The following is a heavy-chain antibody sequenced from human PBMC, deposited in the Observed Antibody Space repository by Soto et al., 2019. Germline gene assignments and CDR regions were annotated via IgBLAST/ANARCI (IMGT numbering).Heavy chain of an antibody. D-gene: IGHD2-2*01. CDR3: VKASLSRCGGARCYPLAS. Sequence: SLRLSCMASRFAVDEHVMHWVRRPPGKGLEWVSRIQGSSGSLDYANSVRGRFTISRDNSKNMVYLQMNSLRGEDTAICYCVKASLSRCGGARCYPLASWGQGTLVTVSS. V-gene: IGHV3-9*01. CDR2: IQGSSGSL. CDR1: RFAVDEHV. J-gene: IGHJ5*02.